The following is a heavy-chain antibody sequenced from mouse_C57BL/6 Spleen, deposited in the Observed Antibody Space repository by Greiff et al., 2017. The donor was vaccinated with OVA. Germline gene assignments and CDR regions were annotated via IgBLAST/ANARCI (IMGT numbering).Heavy chain of an antibody. CDR3: ARSSLNWNFDY. CDR2: ISSGSSTI. V-gene: IGHV5-17*01. Sequence: EVKLEESGGGLVKPGGSLKLSCAASGFTFSDYGMHWVRQAPEKGLEWVAYISSGSSTIYYADTVKGRFTISRDNAKNTLFLQMTSLRSEDTAMYYCARSSLNWNFDYWGQGTTLTVSS. J-gene: IGHJ2*01. CDR1: GFTFSDYG. D-gene: IGHD4-1*02.